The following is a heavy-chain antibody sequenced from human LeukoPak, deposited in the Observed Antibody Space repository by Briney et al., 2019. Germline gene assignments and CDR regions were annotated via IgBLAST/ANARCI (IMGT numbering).Heavy chain of an antibody. Sequence: GGSLRLSCAASGFTFDDYGMSWVRQAPGKGLEWVSGINWNGGSTGYADSAKGRFTISRDNAKNSLYLQMNSLRAEDTALYYCARDYYDSSGPHDAFDIWGQGTMVTVSS. CDR3: ARDYYDSSGPHDAFDI. D-gene: IGHD3-22*01. V-gene: IGHV3-20*04. J-gene: IGHJ3*02. CDR1: GFTFDDYG. CDR2: INWNGGST.